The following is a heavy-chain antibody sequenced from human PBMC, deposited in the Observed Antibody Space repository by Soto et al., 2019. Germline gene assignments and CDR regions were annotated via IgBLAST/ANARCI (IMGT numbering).Heavy chain of an antibody. CDR2: IYYSGST. CDR3: ARDSGTAARSWFDP. V-gene: IGHV4-59*01. Sequence: SETLSLTCTVSGGSISSYYWSWIRQPPGKGLEWIGYIYYSGSTNYNPSLKSRVTISVDTSKNQFSLKLSSVTAADTAVYYCARDSGTAARSWFDPWGQGTLVTVSS. CDR1: GGSISSYY. J-gene: IGHJ5*02. D-gene: IGHD6-6*01.